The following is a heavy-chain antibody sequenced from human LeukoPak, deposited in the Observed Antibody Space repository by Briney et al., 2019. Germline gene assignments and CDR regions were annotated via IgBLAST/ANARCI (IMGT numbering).Heavy chain of an antibody. J-gene: IGHJ4*02. CDR3: ARGGYYPQGIDY. V-gene: IGHV3-48*03. Sequence: PGGSLRLSCEGSGFTFSNYKMNWVRQAPGKGLEWVSYISSSGSTIYYADSVKGRFTISRDNAKNSLYLQMNSLRAEDTAVYYCARGGYYPQGIDYWGQGTLVTVSS. CDR1: GFTFSNYK. D-gene: IGHD3-3*01. CDR2: ISSSGSTI.